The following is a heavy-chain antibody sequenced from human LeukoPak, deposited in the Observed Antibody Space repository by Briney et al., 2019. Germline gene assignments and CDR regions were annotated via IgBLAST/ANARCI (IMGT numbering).Heavy chain of an antibody. CDR3: ARDRGSGWWELFDY. D-gene: IGHD6-19*01. CDR1: GYTFTSYG. V-gene: IGHV1-18*01. CDR2: ISAYNGNT. Sequence: ASVKVSCKASGYTFTSYGISWVRQAPGQGLEWMGWISAYNGNTNYAQKLQGRVTMTTDTSTSTAYTELRSLRSDDTAVYYCARDRGSGWWELFDYWGQGTLVTVSS. J-gene: IGHJ4*02.